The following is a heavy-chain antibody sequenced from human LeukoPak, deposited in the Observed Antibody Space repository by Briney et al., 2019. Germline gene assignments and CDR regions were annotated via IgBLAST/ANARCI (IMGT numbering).Heavy chain of an antibody. CDR2: INPDGSGK. CDR1: GFTLSTYW. V-gene: IGHV3-7*01. D-gene: IGHD3-16*01. J-gene: IGHJ4*02. CDR3: ASWGAGGNS. Sequence: GGSLRLSCEASGFTLSTYWMNWVRQVPGKGLDWVANINPDGSGKRYVDSVKGRFTIARDNADNSPSLQMNSLRAEDTAVYYCASWGAGGNSWGQGTLVTVSS.